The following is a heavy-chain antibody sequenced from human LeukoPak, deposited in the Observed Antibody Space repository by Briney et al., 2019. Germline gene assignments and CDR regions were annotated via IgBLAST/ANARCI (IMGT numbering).Heavy chain of an antibody. D-gene: IGHD6-13*01. CDR2: IIPIFGTA. J-gene: IGHJ1*01. CDR3: ARDRGLAAAGQDDQH. Sequence: ASVKVSCKASGGTFSSYAISWVRQAPGQGLEWMGGIIPIFGTANYAQKFQGRVTITTDESTSTAYMELSSLRSEDTAVYYCARDRGLAAAGQDDQHWGQGTLVTVSS. CDR1: GGTFSSYA. V-gene: IGHV1-69*05.